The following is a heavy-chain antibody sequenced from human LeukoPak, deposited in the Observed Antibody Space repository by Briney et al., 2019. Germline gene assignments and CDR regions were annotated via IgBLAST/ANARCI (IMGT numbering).Heavy chain of an antibody. CDR2: INHSGST. CDR3: AGIAAAGRSDY. J-gene: IGHJ4*02. CDR1: GGSFSGYY. V-gene: IGHV4-34*03. Sequence: PSETLSLTCAVYGGSFSGYYWSWIRQPPGKGLEWIGEINHSGSTNYNPSLKSRVTISVDKSKNQFSLKLSSVTAADTAVYYCAGIAAAGRSDYWGQGTLVTVSS. D-gene: IGHD6-13*01.